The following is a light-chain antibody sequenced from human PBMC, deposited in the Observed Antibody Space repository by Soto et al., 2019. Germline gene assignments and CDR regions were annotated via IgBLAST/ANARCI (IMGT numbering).Light chain of an antibody. Sequence: DSALTQSPGTLSLSPGERATLSCRASQGVGNKYLAWYQQRPGQAPSLLIYAASSRATGVPDRFSGSGSGTDFTLTISRLEPEDFAVYYCQQYTNAHGITFGQGTRLEIK. V-gene: IGKV3-20*01. CDR2: AAS. J-gene: IGKJ5*01. CDR3: QQYTNAHGIT. CDR1: QGVGNKY.